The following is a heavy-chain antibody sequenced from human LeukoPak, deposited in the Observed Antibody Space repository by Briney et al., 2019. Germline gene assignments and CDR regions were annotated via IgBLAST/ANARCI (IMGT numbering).Heavy chain of an antibody. CDR3: AKDSYYDSSGYYPYYYYYYYMDV. Sequence: GGSLRLSCAASGLTFSSYNMSWVRQAPGKGLEWVAFIRYDGSNKYYADSVKGRFTISRDNSKNTLYLQMNSLRAEDTAVYYCAKDSYYDSSGYYPYYYYYYYMDVWGKGTTVTISS. CDR2: IRYDGSNK. J-gene: IGHJ6*03. D-gene: IGHD3-22*01. V-gene: IGHV3-30*02. CDR1: GLTFSSYN.